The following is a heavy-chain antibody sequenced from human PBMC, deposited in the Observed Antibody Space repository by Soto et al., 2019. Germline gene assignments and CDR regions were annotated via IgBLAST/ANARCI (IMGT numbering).Heavy chain of an antibody. CDR2: IYYSGST. CDR3: ARGVYSSSWYYNYFDY. Sequence: QVQLQESGPGLVKPSETLSLTCTVSGGSVSSGSYYWSWIRQPPGKGLEWIGYIYYSGSTNYNPSLKSRVPISVDTSKNQFSLQLSSVTAADTAVYYCARGVYSSSWYYNYFDYWGQGTLVTVSS. CDR1: GGSVSSGSYY. D-gene: IGHD6-13*01. V-gene: IGHV4-61*01. J-gene: IGHJ4*02.